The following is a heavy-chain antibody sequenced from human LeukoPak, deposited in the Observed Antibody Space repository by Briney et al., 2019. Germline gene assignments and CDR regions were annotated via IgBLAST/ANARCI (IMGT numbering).Heavy chain of an antibody. CDR2: IYYSGST. CDR1: GGSISSSSYY. Sequence: PSETLSLTCTVSGGSISSSSYYWGWIRQPPGKGLEWIGSIYYSGSTYYNPSLKSRVTMSVDTSKNQFSLNLTSVTAAYTAVYYFARTGAGGWYQFDHWGQGTLVTVSS. D-gene: IGHD6-19*01. V-gene: IGHV4-39*01. CDR3: ARTGAGGWYQFDH. J-gene: IGHJ4*02.